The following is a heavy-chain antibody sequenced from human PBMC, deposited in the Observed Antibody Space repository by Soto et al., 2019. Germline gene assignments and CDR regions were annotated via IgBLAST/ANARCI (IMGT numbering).Heavy chain of an antibody. CDR2: ISYDGSNK. D-gene: IGHD6-13*01. J-gene: IGHJ4*02. Sequence: QVQLVESGGGVVQPGRSLRLSCAASGFTFSSYGMHWVRQAPGKGLEWVAVISYDGSNKYYADSVKGRFTISRDNSKNTLYLQMNSLRAEDMAVYYCAKDLGIAAAGIDYWGQGTLVTVSS. V-gene: IGHV3-30*18. CDR1: GFTFSSYG. CDR3: AKDLGIAAAGIDY.